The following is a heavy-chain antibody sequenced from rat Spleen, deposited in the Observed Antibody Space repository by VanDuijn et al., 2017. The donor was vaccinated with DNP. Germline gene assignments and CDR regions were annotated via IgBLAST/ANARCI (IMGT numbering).Heavy chain of an antibody. D-gene: IGHD1-11*01. CDR3: ATLTTEGIVRIPWFAY. J-gene: IGHJ3*01. Sequence: EVQLVESGGGLVQPGRSLKLSCAASGFTFSAYYMAWVRQAPAKGLEWVAYIGSAAYAPYYPDSVKGRFTISRDNAKNTLYLQMNSLRSEDTATYYCATLTTEGIVRIPWFAYWGQGTLVTVSS. CDR2: IGSAAYAP. CDR1: GFTFSAYY. V-gene: IGHV5-27*01.